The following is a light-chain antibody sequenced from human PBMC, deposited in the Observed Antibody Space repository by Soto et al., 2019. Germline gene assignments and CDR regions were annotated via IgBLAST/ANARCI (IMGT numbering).Light chain of an antibody. CDR3: QQYGDSPRT. CDR2: DAS. Sequence: EIVLTQSPGTLSLSPGERATLSCRASQSVSSSYLAWYQQKPGQAPRLLIYDASSRATGIPDRFSGSGSGTDFTLTISSLEPEDFAVYCCQQYGDSPRTFGQGTKVAIK. V-gene: IGKV3-20*01. CDR1: QSVSSSY. J-gene: IGKJ1*01.